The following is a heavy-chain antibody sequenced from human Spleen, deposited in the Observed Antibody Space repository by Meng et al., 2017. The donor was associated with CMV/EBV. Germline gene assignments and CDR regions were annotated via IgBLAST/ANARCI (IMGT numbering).Heavy chain of an antibody. D-gene: IGHD3-10*01. Sequence: SLKISCAASGFNFDDYAMHWVRQAPGKGLEWVAGLSWNSFTIVYADSVRGRFTISRDNAQKSLYLQMNSLRVEDTALYYCGKEVERGALDYWGQGTLVTVSS. CDR1: GFNFDDYA. V-gene: IGHV3-9*01. CDR2: LSWNSFTI. J-gene: IGHJ4*02. CDR3: GKEVERGALDY.